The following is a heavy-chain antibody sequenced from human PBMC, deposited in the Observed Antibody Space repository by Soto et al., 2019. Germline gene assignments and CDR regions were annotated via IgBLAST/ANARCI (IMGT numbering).Heavy chain of an antibody. CDR3: ARSIASAAGIWDAFDI. CDR1: GYTFTSYY. V-gene: IGHV1-46*03. J-gene: IGHJ3*02. Sequence: ASVKVSCKASGYTFTSYYMHWVRQAPGQGLEWMGIINPSGGSTSYAQKFQGRVTMTRVTSTSTVYMELSSLRSEDTAVYYCARSIASAAGIWDAFDIWGQGTMVTVSS. D-gene: IGHD6-13*01. CDR2: INPSGGST.